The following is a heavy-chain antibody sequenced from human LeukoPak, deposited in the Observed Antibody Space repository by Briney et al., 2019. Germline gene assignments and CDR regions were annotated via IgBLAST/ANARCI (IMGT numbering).Heavy chain of an antibody. D-gene: IGHD3-10*01. Sequence: GASVKVSCKASGYTFTSYGISWVRQAPGQGLEWMGWISAYNGNTNYAQKLQGRVTMTTDTSTSTAYMELRSLRSDDTAVYYCARDNRIRITMVRGVTSTDAFDIWGQGTMVTVSS. V-gene: IGHV1-18*01. CDR1: GYTFTSYG. CDR2: ISAYNGNT. CDR3: ARDNRIRITMVRGVTSTDAFDI. J-gene: IGHJ3*02.